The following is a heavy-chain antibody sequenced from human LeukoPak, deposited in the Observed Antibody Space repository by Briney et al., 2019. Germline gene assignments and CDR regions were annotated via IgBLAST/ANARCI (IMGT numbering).Heavy chain of an antibody. CDR1: GFTFSSYG. J-gene: IGHJ3*02. D-gene: IGHD6-19*01. CDR3: VKVPRSGCCAFDI. Sequence: GRSLRLSCAASGFTFSSYGMHWVRQAPGKGLEWVAAISYDESNEYYVDSVKGRSTVSRDNSKNTLYLQMNSLRVEDTAVYYCVKVPRSGCCAFDIWGQGTMVTVSS. CDR2: ISYDESNE. V-gene: IGHV3-30*18.